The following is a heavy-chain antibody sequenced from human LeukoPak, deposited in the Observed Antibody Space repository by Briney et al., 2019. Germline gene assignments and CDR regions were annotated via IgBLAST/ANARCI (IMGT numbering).Heavy chain of an antibody. J-gene: IGHJ3*02. V-gene: IGHV1-69*13. CDR1: GGTFSSYA. Sequence: ASVKVSCKASGGTFSSYAISWVRQAPGQGLEWMGGIIPIFGTANYAQKFQGRVTITADESTSTAYMELSSLRSEDTAVYYCARDGGRYCSGGSCYSIWGQGTIVTVSS. CDR2: IIPIFGTA. D-gene: IGHD2-15*01. CDR3: ARDGGRYCSGGSCYSI.